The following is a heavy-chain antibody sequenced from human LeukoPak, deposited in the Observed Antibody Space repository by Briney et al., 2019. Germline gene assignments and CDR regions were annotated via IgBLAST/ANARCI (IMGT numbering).Heavy chain of an antibody. V-gene: IGHV3-30-3*01. D-gene: IGHD1-14*01. CDR2: ISYDGSNE. J-gene: IGHJ5*02. CDR1: GFTFSSYV. Sequence: GGSLRLSCAASGFTFSSYVMHWVRQPPGKGLEWVAVISYDGSNEHYVDSVKGRFTISRDNSKNTLYVQMNSLRAEDTAVYYCARSGDTNRNWFDPWGQGTLVTISS. CDR3: ARSGDTNRNWFDP.